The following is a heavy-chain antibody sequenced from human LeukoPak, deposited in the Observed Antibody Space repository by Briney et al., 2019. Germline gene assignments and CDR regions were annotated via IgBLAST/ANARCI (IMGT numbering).Heavy chain of an antibody. Sequence: GGSLRLSCAASGFTFSSYGMHRVRQAPGKGLEWVAVIWYDGSNKYYADSVKGRFTISRDNSKNTLYLQMNSLRAEDTAVYYCARNKMIYYYFDYWGQGTLVAVSS. CDR3: ARNKMIYYYFDY. V-gene: IGHV3-33*01. D-gene: IGHD1-26*01. CDR2: IWYDGSNK. CDR1: GFTFSSYG. J-gene: IGHJ4*02.